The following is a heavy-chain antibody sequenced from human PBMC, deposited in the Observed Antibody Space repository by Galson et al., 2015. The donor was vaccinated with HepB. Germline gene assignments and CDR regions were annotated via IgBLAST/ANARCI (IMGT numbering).Heavy chain of an antibody. J-gene: IGHJ6*03. D-gene: IGHD6-13*01. CDR3: ARETSSWYYRVYYYMDV. Sequence: QVQLQESGPGLVKPSQTLSLTCTVSGGSISSGDYYWSWIRQPPGKGLEWIGYIYYSGSTYYNPSLKSRVTISVDTSKNQFSLKLSSVTAADTAVYYWARETSSWYYRVYYYMDVWGKGTTVTVSS. V-gene: IGHV4-30-4*01. CDR1: GGSISSGDYY. CDR2: IYYSGST.